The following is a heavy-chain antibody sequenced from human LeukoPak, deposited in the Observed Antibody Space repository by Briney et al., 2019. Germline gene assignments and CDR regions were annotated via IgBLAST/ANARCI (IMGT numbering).Heavy chain of an antibody. J-gene: IGHJ5*02. CDR1: GYTFTSYY. CDR2: INPSGGST. D-gene: IGHD3-22*01. CDR3: ARSRGSPTYYYDSSGYSPLIPAWFDP. V-gene: IGHV1-46*01. Sequence: ASVKVSCKASGYTFTSYYMHWVRQAPGQGLEWMGIINPSGGSTSYAQKFQGRVTMTRDTSTSTVYMELSSLRSEDTAVYYCARSRGSPTYYYDSSGYSPLIPAWFDPWGQGTLVTVSS.